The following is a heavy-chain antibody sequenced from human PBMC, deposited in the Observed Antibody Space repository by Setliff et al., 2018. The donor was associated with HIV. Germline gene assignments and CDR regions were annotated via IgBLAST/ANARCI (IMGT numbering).Heavy chain of an antibody. D-gene: IGHD2-2*01. Sequence: GALRLSCAASGFTFSSYSMNWVRQAPGKGLEWVSSISSSSNYIYYADSVKGRFTISRDNAKNSLYLQMNSLRAEDTAVYYCARGSGPAAFYSYYYYMDVWGKGTTVTVSS. J-gene: IGHJ6*03. CDR1: GFTFSSYS. CDR2: ISSSSNYI. V-gene: IGHV3-21*01. CDR3: ARGSGPAAFYSYYYYMDV.